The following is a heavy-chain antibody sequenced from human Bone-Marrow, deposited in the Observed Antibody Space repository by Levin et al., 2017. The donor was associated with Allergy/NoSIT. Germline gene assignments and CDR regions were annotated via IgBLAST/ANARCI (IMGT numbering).Heavy chain of an antibody. D-gene: IGHD2-2*01. V-gene: IGHV1-69*08. CDR3: ARGPKYCTSTTCYDALDI. Sequence: GASVKVSCKASGGTFSRNTISWVRQAPGQGLEWMGRIVPHVHTANYAQSEKFQGRVTITADESTTTAYMELSSLRSEDKAVYYCARGPKYCTSTTCYDALDIWGQGTMVTVSS. J-gene: IGHJ3*02. CDR2: IVPHVHTA. CDR1: GGTFSRNT.